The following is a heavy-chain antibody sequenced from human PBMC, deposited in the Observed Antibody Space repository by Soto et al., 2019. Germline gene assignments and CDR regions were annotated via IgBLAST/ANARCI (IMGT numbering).Heavy chain of an antibody. CDR3: AKDTYVPERRFDY. V-gene: IGHV3-23*01. CDR1: GFTFSSYA. Sequence: GGSLRLSCAASGFTFSSYAMSWVRQAPGKGLEWVSAISGSGGGTYYADSVKGRFTISRDNSKNTLYLQMNSLRAEDTAVYYCAKDTYVPERRFDYWGQGTLVTVSS. D-gene: IGHD1-1*01. J-gene: IGHJ4*02. CDR2: ISGSGGGT.